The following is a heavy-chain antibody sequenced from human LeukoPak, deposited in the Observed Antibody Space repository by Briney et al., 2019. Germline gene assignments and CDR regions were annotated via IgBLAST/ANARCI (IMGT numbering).Heavy chain of an antibody. CDR2: IKQDGSEK. CDR1: GFTFSSYW. J-gene: IGHJ4*02. Sequence: PGGSLKLSCAASGFTFSSYWMSWVRQAPGKGLEWVANIKQDGSEKYYVDSVKGRFTISRDNAKNSLYLQMNSLRAEDTAVYYCARITYCGGDCYAPIAPDFDYWGQGTLVTVSS. V-gene: IGHV3-7*01. D-gene: IGHD2-21*02. CDR3: ARITYCGGDCYAPIAPDFDY.